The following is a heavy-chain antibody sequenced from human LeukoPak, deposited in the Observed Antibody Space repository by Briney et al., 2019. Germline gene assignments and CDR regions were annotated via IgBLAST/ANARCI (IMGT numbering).Heavy chain of an antibody. J-gene: IGHJ4*02. CDR2: IYYSGST. CDR1: GGSISSYY. Sequence: SETLSLTCTVSGGSISSYYWSWIRQPPGKGLEWIGYIYYSGSTNYNPSLKSRVTISVDTSKNQFSLKLSSVTAADTAVYYCARERHGYGSSWYDYWGQGTLVTVCS. V-gene: IGHV4-59*01. D-gene: IGHD6-13*01. CDR3: ARERHGYGSSWYDY.